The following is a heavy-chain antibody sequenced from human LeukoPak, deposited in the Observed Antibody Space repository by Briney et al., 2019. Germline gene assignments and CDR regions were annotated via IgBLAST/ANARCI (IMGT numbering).Heavy chain of an antibody. J-gene: IGHJ4*02. CDR2: INHSGST. D-gene: IGHD5-18*01. CDR3: ARRGIQLWSH. CDR1: GGSISFGGFF. Sequence: SQTLSLTCTVSGGSISFGGFFWSWIRQHPGKGLEWIGEINHSGSTNYNPSLKSRVTISVDTSKNQFSLELSSVTAADTAVYYCARRGIQLWSHWGQGTLVTVSS. V-gene: IGHV4-30-2*01.